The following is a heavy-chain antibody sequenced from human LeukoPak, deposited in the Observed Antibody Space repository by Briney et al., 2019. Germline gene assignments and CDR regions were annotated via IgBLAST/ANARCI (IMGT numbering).Heavy chain of an antibody. CDR1: GFTFSSYG. CDR3: AREGYGGSGYFDY. D-gene: IGHD4-23*01. V-gene: IGHV3-30*19. CDR2: ISYDGSTK. Sequence: GRSLRLSSAASGFTFSSYGMHWVRQAPGKGLEWVAIISYDGSTKFYADSVKGRFTISRDNSKNTVDVQMNRLRGEDTAVYYCAREGYGGSGYFDYWGQRTLVTVSS. J-gene: IGHJ4*02.